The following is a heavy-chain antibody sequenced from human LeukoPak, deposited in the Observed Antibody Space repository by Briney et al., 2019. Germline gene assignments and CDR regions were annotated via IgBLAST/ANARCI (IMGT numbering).Heavy chain of an antibody. Sequence: GRSLRLSCAASGFTFSSYGMHWVRQAPGKGLEWVAVISYDGSNKYYADSVKGRFTISRDNSKNTLYLQMNSLRAEDTAVYYCAKDSELRYFDWSRVYFDYWGQGTLVTVSS. CDR1: GFTFSSYG. V-gene: IGHV3-30*18. D-gene: IGHD3-9*01. CDR2: ISYDGSNK. J-gene: IGHJ4*02. CDR3: AKDSELRYFDWSRVYFDY.